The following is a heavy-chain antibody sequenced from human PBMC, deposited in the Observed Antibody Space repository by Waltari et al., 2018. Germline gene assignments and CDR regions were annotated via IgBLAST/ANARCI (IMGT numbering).Heavy chain of an antibody. J-gene: IGHJ4*02. CDR2: ISYDGSNK. CDR3: ARDPDYYGSGSYGPFDY. D-gene: IGHD3-10*01. CDR1: GFTFRSYA. V-gene: IGHV3-30*01. Sequence: QVQLVESGGGVVQPGRSLRLSCAASGFTFRSYAMHWVRQAPGKGLEWVAVISYDGSNKYYADSVKGRFTISRDNSKNTLYLQMNSLRAEDTAVYYCARDPDYYGSGSYGPFDYWGQGTLVTVSS.